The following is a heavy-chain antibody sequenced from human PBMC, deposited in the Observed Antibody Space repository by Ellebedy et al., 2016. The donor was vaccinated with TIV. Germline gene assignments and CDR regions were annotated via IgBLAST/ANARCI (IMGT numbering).Heavy chain of an antibody. D-gene: IGHD1-1*01. CDR3: AREVHWLDV. CDR1: GFTFSDHD. V-gene: IGHV3-11*01. Sequence: PGGSLRLSCAASGFTFSDHDMSWIRQAPGKGLEWVSYMNCNGSVIYYADSVKGRFTISRDNAKSSLYLQMNSLRAEDTYVYYCAREVHWLDVWGQGTTVTGSS. CDR2: MNCNGSVI. J-gene: IGHJ6*02.